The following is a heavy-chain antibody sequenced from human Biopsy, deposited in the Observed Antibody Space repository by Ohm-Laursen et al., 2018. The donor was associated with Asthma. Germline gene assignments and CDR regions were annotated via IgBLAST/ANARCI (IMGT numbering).Heavy chain of an antibody. D-gene: IGHD2/OR15-2a*01. CDR3: ARLRIEGTSPYYFDY. V-gene: IGHV4-39*02. Sequence: PSETLSLTCTVSGASISSSSSHYWAWIRQPPGKGLEWIANIYYMGSTYYNPSLKSRVTISLDMSMNHLSLKLNSVTAADTAVYSCARLRIEGTSPYYFDYWGQGSLVTVSS. CDR1: GASISSSSSHY. CDR2: IYYMGST. J-gene: IGHJ4*02.